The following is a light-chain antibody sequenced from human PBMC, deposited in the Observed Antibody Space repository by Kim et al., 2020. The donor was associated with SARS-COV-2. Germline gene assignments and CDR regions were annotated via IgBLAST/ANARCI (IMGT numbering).Light chain of an antibody. CDR2: GKN. V-gene: IGLV3-19*01. CDR1: SLRSYY. Sequence: SQLTQDPAVSVALGQTVRITCQGDSLRSYYATWYQQKPGQAPILLIYGKNNRPSGIPDRFSGSSSGNTASLTITWTQAGDEADYYCNSRDTNDIVLFGGGTKLTVL. CDR3: NSRDTNDIVL. J-gene: IGLJ2*01.